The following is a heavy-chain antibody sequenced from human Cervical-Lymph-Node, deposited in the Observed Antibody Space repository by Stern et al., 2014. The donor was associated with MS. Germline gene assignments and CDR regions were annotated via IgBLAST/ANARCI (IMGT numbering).Heavy chain of an antibody. V-gene: IGHV3-9*01. Sequence: EVQLVESGGGLVQPGGSLRLSCEASGFTFDEYVVHLVRQPPGKGLEWVSGISWNSYSIGYADSVKGRFTTSRDNAKNSLYLQMNSLRAEDTAVYYCAKDSSEYQLVYDAFDTWGQGTMVTVSS. CDR2: ISWNSYSI. J-gene: IGHJ3*02. D-gene: IGHD2-2*02. CDR3: AKDSSEYQLVYDAFDT. CDR1: GFTFDEYV.